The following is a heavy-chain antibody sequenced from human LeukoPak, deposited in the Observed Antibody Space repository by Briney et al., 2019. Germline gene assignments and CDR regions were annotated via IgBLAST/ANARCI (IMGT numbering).Heavy chain of an antibody. J-gene: IGHJ4*02. D-gene: IGHD5-18*01. V-gene: IGHV3-64*01. CDR3: ARSLGVDTAMVSQIDY. CDR1: GFTFSSYA. Sequence: GGSLRLSCAASGFTFSSYAMHWVRQAPGKGLEYVSAISSNGGSTYYANSVKGRFTISRDNSKSTLYLQMGSLRAEDMAVYYCARSLGVDTAMVSQIDYWGQGTLVTVSS. CDR2: ISSNGGST.